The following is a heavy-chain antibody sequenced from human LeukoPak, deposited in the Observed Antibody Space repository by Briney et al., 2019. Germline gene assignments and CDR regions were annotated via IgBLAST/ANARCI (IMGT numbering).Heavy chain of an antibody. CDR2: INPNSGGT. V-gene: IGHV1-2*02. CDR1: GYTFTGYY. CDR3: ARELDFWSGLDY. D-gene: IGHD3-3*01. Sequence: ASVKVSCKASGYTFTGYYMHWVRQAPGQGLEWMGWINPNSGGTNYAQKFQGRVTMTRDTSISTAYMELSRLRSDDTAVYYCARELDFWSGLDYWGQGTVVTVSS. J-gene: IGHJ4*02.